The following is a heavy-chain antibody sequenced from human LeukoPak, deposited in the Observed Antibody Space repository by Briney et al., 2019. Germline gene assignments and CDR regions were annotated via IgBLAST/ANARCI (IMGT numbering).Heavy chain of an antibody. CDR1: GYTFTGYY. D-gene: IGHD6-13*01. V-gene: IGHV1-2*02. CDR2: INPYSGVT. Sequence: ASVKVSCKASGYTFTGYYMHWVRQAPRQGLEWMGWINPYSGVTTNAQKFQGRVTMTRDTSISTAYMELSRLRSDDTAVYYCASLGGYSSSWYDAFDIWGQGTMVTVSS. J-gene: IGHJ3*02. CDR3: ASLGGYSSSWYDAFDI.